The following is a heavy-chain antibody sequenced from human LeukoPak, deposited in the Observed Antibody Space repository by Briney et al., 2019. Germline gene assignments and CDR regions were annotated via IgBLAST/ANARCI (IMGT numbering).Heavy chain of an antibody. J-gene: IGHJ4*02. CDR1: GYTFTNHY. Sequence: ASVKVSCKASGYTFTNHYIHWVRQAPGQGLEWMGWINPNSGDTNFAQKFQGRVTMARDTSISTAYVELSRLRSDDTAVYYCARDRYTGYGTFEFWGQGTLVTVSS. D-gene: IGHD5-12*01. CDR3: ARDRYTGYGTFEF. V-gene: IGHV1-2*02. CDR2: INPNSGDT.